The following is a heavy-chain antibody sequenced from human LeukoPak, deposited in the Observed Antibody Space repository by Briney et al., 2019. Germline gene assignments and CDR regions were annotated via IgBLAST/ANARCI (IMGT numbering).Heavy chain of an antibody. CDR3: ARQQISFFGVVQNWFDP. J-gene: IGHJ5*02. D-gene: IGHD3-3*01. V-gene: IGHV4-34*01. Sequence: SETLSLTCAVYGGSFSGYYWSWIRQPPGKGLEWIGEINHSGSANYNPSLKSRVTISIDTSKNQFFLTLRSVTAADTAVYYCARQQISFFGVVQNWFDPWGQGTLVTVSS. CDR1: GGSFSGYY. CDR2: INHSGSA.